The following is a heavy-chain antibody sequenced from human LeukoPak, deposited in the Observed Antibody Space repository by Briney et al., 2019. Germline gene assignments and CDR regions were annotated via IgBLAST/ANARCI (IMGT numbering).Heavy chain of an antibody. CDR3: TSFYYYDSSGYIPWDAFDI. J-gene: IGHJ3*02. V-gene: IGHV3-73*01. D-gene: IGHD3-22*01. Sequence: GGSLRLSCAASGFTFSGSAMHWVRQASGKGLEWVGRIRSKANSYATAYAASVKGRFTISRDDSKNTAYLQMNSQKTEDTAVYYCTSFYYYDSSGYIPWDAFDIWGQGTMVTVSS. CDR1: GFTFSGSA. CDR2: IRSKANSYAT.